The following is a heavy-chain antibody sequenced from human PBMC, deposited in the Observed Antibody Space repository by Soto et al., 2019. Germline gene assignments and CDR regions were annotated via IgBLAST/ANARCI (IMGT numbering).Heavy chain of an antibody. J-gene: IGHJ6*02. D-gene: IGHD4-17*01. CDR1: GYTFTSYG. V-gene: IGHV1-18*01. CDR3: AGACGDYVGDGDYYYGMDV. CDR2: ISAYNGNT. Sequence: QVQLVQSGAEVKKPGASVKVSCKASGYTFTSYGISWVRQAPGQGLEWMGWISAYNGNTNYAQKLQGRVTMTTDTSTSTAYMELRSLRSDDTAVYYCAGACGDYVGDGDYYYGMDVWGQGTTVTVSS.